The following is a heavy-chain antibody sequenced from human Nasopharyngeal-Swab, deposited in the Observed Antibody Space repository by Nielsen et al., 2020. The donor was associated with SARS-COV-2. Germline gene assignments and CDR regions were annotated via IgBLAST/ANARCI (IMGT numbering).Heavy chain of an antibody. V-gene: IGHV3-30*18. D-gene: IGHD3-9*01. CDR2: ISYDGSNN. J-gene: IGHJ6*02. CDR1: GFTFSSYG. Sequence: GESLKISCAASGFTFSSYGMHWVRQAPGKGLEWVAVISYDGSNNYYADSVKGRFTISRDNSKNTLYLQMNSRRAEDTAVYYCAKDKRYFDWDGMDVWGQGTTVTVSS. CDR3: AKDKRYFDWDGMDV.